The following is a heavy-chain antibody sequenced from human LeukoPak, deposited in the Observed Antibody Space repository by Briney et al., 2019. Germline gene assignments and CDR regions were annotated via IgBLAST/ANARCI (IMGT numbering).Heavy chain of an antibody. CDR1: GYRFTNYW. CDR3: ARRRDLYSGSYYSFDY. Sequence: GESLKISCKGSGYRFTNYWIGWVRQMPGKGLEWMGIIYPGDSETRYSPSFQGQVTISADKSISTAYLQWSSLKASDTAMYYCARRRDLYSGSYYSFDYWGQGTLVTVSS. CDR2: IYPGDSET. V-gene: IGHV5-51*03. D-gene: IGHD1-26*01. J-gene: IGHJ4*02.